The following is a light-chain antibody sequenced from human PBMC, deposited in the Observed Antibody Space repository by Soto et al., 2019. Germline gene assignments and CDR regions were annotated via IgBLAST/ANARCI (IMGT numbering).Light chain of an antibody. CDR3: MQRIEFPLT. CDR1: QSLLDSDDGNTY. V-gene: IGKV2-40*01. Sequence: DIVMTQHPLSLPVTPGEPASISCGSSQSLLDSDDGNTYLDWYLQKPGQSPQLLIYTVSYRASGVPDRFNGSGSGTDFTLKISRVEAEDVGVYYCMQRIEFPLTFGGGTKVDIK. J-gene: IGKJ4*01. CDR2: TVS.